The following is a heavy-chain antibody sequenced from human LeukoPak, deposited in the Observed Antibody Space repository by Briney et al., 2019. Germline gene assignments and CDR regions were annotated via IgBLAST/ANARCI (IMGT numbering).Heavy chain of an antibody. CDR2: INHSGST. CDR1: GGSFSGYY. Sequence: PSETLSLTCAVYGGSFSGYYWSWIRQPPGKGLEWNGEINHSGSTNYNPSLKSRVTISVDTSKNQFSLKLSSVTAADTAVYYCARGPQEGTGYNWFDPRGQGTLVTVSS. J-gene: IGHJ5*02. D-gene: IGHD1-1*01. CDR3: ARGPQEGTGYNWFDP. V-gene: IGHV4-34*01.